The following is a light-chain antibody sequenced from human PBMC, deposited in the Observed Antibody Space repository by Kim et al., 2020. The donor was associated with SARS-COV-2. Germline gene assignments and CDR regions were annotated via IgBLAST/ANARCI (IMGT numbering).Light chain of an antibody. J-gene: IGKJ5*01. Sequence: ASVGDRVTITCRASRGISNYLAWYQQRPGQVPKLLIYAVSTLESGVPSRFSGRQSGPEFTLTITGLQPEDAATYYCQKFDTFPLTFGQGTRLEIK. CDR2: AVS. V-gene: IGKV1-27*01. CDR1: RGISNY. CDR3: QKFDTFPLT.